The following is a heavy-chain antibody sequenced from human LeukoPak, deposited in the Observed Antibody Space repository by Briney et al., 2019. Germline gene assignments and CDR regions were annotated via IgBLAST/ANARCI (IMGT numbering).Heavy chain of an antibody. D-gene: IGHD2-15*01. CDR3: ARGVVFDP. V-gene: IGHV4-34*01. Sequence: SETLSLTCAVYGGSFSGYYWSWIRQPPGQGLEWIGEINHSGSTNYNPSLKSRVTISVDTSKNQFSLKLSPVTAADTAVYYCARGVVFDPWGQGTLVTVSS. CDR2: INHSGST. CDR1: GGSFSGYY. J-gene: IGHJ5*02.